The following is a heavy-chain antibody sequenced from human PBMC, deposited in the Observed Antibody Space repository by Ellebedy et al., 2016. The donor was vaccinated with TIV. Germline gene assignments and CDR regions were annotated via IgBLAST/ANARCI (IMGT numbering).Heavy chain of an antibody. V-gene: IGHV4-59*01. J-gene: IGHJ4*02. Sequence: SETLSLTXSVFGDSISSYYWTWVRQPPGKGLEWIASYYYTGSTRYNPSLKSRVTISVDTSNTQFSLELSSVTAADTAVYYCASWGDYSGNRHFDYWGQGILVTVSS. CDR2: YYYTGST. CDR3: ASWGDYSGNRHFDY. CDR1: GDSISSYY. D-gene: IGHD4-23*01.